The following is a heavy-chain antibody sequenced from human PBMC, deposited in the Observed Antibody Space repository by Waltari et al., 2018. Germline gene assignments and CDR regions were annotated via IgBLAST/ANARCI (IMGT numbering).Heavy chain of an antibody. Sequence: QVQLVQSGAAVKKPGSSVKVSCKASGGTFGRFAISWVRQAAGEGLEWMGGISPKIGASNYAQKFQGRVTITADDSTRIAYMEVSSLSFEDTAVYFCATDTSPPYWGQGTLVIVSS. J-gene: IGHJ4*02. D-gene: IGHD2-2*01. V-gene: IGHV1-69*01. CDR1: GGTFGRFA. CDR2: ISPKIGAS. CDR3: ATDTSPPY.